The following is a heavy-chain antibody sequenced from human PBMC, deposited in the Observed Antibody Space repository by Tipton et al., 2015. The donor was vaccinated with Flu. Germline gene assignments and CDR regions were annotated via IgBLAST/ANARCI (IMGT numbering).Heavy chain of an antibody. D-gene: IGHD2-15*01. Sequence: SLRLSCAASGFTFDDYAMRWVRQAPGKGLEWVSGISWNSGSIGYADSVKGRFTISRDNAKNSLYLQMNSLRAEDTALYYCAKSYCSGGSCSKFDYWGQGTLVTVSS. V-gene: IGHV3-9*01. J-gene: IGHJ4*02. CDR2: ISWNSGSI. CDR1: GFTFDDYA. CDR3: AKSYCSGGSCSKFDY.